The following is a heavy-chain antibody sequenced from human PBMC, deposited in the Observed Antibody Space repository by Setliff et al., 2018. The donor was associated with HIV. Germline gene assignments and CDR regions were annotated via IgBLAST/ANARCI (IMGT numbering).Heavy chain of an antibody. J-gene: IGHJ3*02. V-gene: IGHV3-13*01. CDR3: VREAHDSNNMGAFDI. CDR2: IGTAGDT. D-gene: IGHD3-22*01. CDR1: GFTFSSYE. Sequence: HPGGSLRLSCAASGFTFSSYEMHWVRQVTGKGLEWVSAIGTAGDTYYPGSVKGRFIISRENAKNSMYLQMNSLRAGDTAVYYCVREAHDSNNMGAFDICGQGTMVTVSS.